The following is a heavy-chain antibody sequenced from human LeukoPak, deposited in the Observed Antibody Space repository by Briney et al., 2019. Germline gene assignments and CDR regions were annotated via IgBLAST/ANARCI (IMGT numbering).Heavy chain of an antibody. CDR2: ISGYIAAA. CDR1: GFTFGNSG. Sequence: ASVRVSCKASGFTFGNSGISWVRQAPGQGLEWVGCISGYIAAANYAQKFQDRVTMTTDRSTNTAYLELVSLRPDDTAVYYCGRGKDSYYYGVDVWGQGTTVTVSS. CDR3: GRGKDSYYYGVDV. D-gene: IGHD3-10*01. V-gene: IGHV1-18*01. J-gene: IGHJ6*02.